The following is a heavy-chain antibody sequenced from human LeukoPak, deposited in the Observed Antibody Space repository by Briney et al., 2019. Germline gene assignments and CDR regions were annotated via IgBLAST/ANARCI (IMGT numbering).Heavy chain of an antibody. CDR1: GFTFPNYV. CDR2: MSGDGGST. V-gene: IGHV3-23*01. D-gene: IGHD3-10*01. Sequence: GGSLRLSFAASGFTFPNYVMGWVRQAPGKGLECVSLMSGDGGSTYYADSVKGRFTISRDNSKNTLYLQMNSLRAEDTAVYYCAKHLWRDLLWFGEGYYFGYWGQGTLVTVSS. CDR3: AKHLWRDLLWFGEGYYFGY. J-gene: IGHJ4*02.